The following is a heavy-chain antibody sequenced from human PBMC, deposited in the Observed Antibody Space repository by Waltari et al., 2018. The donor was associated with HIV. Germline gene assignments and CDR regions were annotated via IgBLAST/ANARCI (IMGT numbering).Heavy chain of an antibody. J-gene: IGHJ4*02. CDR3: ARTFLYCSGGTCYFDY. CDR2: INPNSGGT. Sequence: QVQLVQSGAEVKKPGASGKVSCKASGSTFTGYYMHWVRQAPGQGLEWMGWINPNSGGTNYAQKLQGRVTMTRYTSISTAYMELSRLRSDDTAVYYCARTFLYCSGGTCYFDYWGQGTLVTVSS. CDR1: GSTFTGYY. D-gene: IGHD2-15*01. V-gene: IGHV1-2*02.